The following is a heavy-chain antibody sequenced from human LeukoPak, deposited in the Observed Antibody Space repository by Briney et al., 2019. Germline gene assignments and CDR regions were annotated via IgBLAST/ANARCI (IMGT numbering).Heavy chain of an antibody. D-gene: IGHD3-9*01. CDR3: ARLRYIDWLAHFDP. CDR2: ISGSGGST. CDR1: GFTFSSYA. V-gene: IGHV3-23*01. Sequence: GGSLRLSCAASGFTFSSYAMSWVRQAPGKGLEWVSAISGSGGSTYYADSVKGRFTISRDNSKNTLYLQMNSLRAEDTAVYYCARLRYIDWLAHFDPWGQGTLVTVS. J-gene: IGHJ5*02.